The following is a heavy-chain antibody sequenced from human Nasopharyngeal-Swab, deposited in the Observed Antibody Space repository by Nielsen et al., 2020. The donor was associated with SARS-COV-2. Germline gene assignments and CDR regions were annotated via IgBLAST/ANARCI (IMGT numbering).Heavy chain of an antibody. CDR1: GYTFTGYY. CDR3: ARARTPVSAFDI. V-gene: IGHV1-2*06. D-gene: IGHD4-11*01. Sequence: ASVKVSCKASGYTFTGYYMHWVRQAPAQGLEWMVRINPNSGCTNYAQKFQGRVTMTRDTSISTAYMELSRLRSDDTAVYYCARARTPVSAFDIWGQGIMVTVSS. CDR2: INPNSGCT. J-gene: IGHJ3*02.